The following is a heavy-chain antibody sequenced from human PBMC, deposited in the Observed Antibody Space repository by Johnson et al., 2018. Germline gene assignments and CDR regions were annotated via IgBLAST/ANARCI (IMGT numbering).Heavy chain of an antibody. V-gene: IGHV3-23*04. CDR1: GFTFSNYA. CDR3: ARELRLRFLEWLLRRDPFDM. J-gene: IGHJ3*02. D-gene: IGHD3-3*01. Sequence: LVQSGGGLVQPGGSLRLSCAASGFTFSNYAMAWVRQAPGKGLEWVSTIRSGGDNTFYSDSVKGRFIISRANSKNTLFLQMNSLRVDDKAVHYCARELRLRFLEWLLRRDPFDMGGQGTMVTVSS. CDR2: IRSGGDNT.